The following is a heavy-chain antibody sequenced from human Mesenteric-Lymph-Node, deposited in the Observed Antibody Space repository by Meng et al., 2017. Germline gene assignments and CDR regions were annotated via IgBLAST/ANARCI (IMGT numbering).Heavy chain of an antibody. Sequence: VQLQESGPGLVKPSQTRSLTCTVSGGSISSGDYYWSWIRQPPGKGLEWIGYISYSGSTYYNPSLKSRVTISVDTSKNQFSLKLSSVTAADTAVYYCARTHFYDSSNYGFDYWGQGTLVTVSS. D-gene: IGHD3-22*01. CDR2: ISYSGST. V-gene: IGHV4-30-4*01. J-gene: IGHJ4*02. CDR3: ARTHFYDSSNYGFDY. CDR1: GGSISSGDYY.